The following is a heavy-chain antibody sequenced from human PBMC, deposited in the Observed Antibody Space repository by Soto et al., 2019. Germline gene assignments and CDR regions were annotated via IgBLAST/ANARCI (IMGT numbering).Heavy chain of an antibody. CDR3: ARHEQSSGWYRGRIDY. CDR2: IYYRGST. V-gene: IGHV4-39*01. J-gene: IGHJ4*02. Sequence: SETLSLTCTVSGGSISSSSYFWGWIRQPPGKGLEWIVSIYYRGSTYYNPSLKSRVTISVDTSKNQFSLKLSSVTAADTAVYYCARHEQSSGWYRGRIDYWGQGTLVTVSS. CDR1: GGSISSSSYF. D-gene: IGHD6-19*01.